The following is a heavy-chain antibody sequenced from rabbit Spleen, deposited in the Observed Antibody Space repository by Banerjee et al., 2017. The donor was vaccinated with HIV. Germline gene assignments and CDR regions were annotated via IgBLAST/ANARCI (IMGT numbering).Heavy chain of an antibody. Sequence: EESGGGLVKPGASLTLTCTASGVSFRFSSYMFWVRQAPGKGLEWIACIEVGSSGFTYYASWAKGRFTISRTSSTTVTLQVTSLTAADTATYFCARDTGSSFSSYGMDLWGPGTLVTVS. CDR2: IEVGSSGFT. V-gene: IGHV1S40*01. J-gene: IGHJ6*01. CDR3: ARDTGSSFSSYGMDL. D-gene: IGHD8-1*01. CDR1: GVSFRFSSY.